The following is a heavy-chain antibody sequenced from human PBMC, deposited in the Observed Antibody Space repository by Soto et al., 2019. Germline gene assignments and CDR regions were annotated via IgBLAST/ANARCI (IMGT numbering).Heavy chain of an antibody. CDR1: GFTFNTFA. Sequence: GGSLRLSCSASGFTFNTFAMHWVRQTPGKGLEFVSAISSNGGNTYYADSVKGRFAISRDNSKNTLYLQMYSLRPEDTARYHCVEEGYMRSDWYGQFDCWGQGTLVTVSS. CDR2: ISSNGGNT. J-gene: IGHJ4*02. CDR3: VEEGYMRSDWYGQFDC. D-gene: IGHD6-19*01. V-gene: IGHV3-64D*06.